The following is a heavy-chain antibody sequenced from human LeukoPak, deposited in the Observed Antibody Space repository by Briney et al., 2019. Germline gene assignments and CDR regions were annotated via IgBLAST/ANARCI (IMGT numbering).Heavy chain of an antibody. CDR2: INHSGST. D-gene: IGHD2-2*01. V-gene: IGHV4-34*01. CDR3: ARRRCSSTSCYAYRVVVNWFDP. CDR1: GGSFSGYY. J-gene: IGHJ5*02. Sequence: PSETLSLTCAVYGGSFSGYYWSWIRQPPGEGLEWIGEINHSGSTNYDPSLKRRVTISVDTSKNQFSLKLSSVTAADTAVYYCARRRCSSTSCYAYRVVVNWFDPWGQGTLVTVSS.